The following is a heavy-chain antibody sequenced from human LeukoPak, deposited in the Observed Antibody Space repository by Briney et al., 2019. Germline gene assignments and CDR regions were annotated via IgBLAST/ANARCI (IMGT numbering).Heavy chain of an antibody. CDR3: ARAYDILTGNYYYYYMDV. V-gene: IGHV3-21*01. CDR1: GFTFSRYS. CDR2: ISSSSSYR. D-gene: IGHD3-9*01. J-gene: IGHJ6*03. Sequence: GGSLRLSCAASGFTFSRYSMNWVRQAPGKGLEWVSSISSSSSYRYYVDSVKGRFTISRDNAKNSLYLQMNSLRAEDTAVYYCARAYDILTGNYYYYYMDVWGKGTTVTISS.